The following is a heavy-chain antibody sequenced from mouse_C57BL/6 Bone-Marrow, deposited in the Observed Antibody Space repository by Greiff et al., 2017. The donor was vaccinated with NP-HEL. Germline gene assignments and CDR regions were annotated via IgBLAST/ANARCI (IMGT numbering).Heavy chain of an antibody. V-gene: IGHV1-64*01. CDR3: AVITTVVHYFDY. CDR2: IHPNSGST. D-gene: IGHD1-1*01. J-gene: IGHJ2*01. CDR1: GYTFTSYW. Sequence: QVQLQQPGAELVKPGASVKLSCKASGYTFTSYWMHWVKQRPGQGLEWIGMIHPNSGSTNYNEKFKSKATLTVDKSSSTDYMQLSSLTSEDSAVYYCAVITTVVHYFDYWGQGTTLTVSS.